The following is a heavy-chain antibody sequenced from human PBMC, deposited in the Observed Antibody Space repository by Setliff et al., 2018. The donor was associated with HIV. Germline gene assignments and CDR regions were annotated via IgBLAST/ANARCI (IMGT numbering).Heavy chain of an antibody. J-gene: IGHJ5*02. D-gene: IGHD3-22*01. V-gene: IGHV4-39*01. CDR2: IHYNEKT. Sequence: PSETLSLTCTVSGGSASNSHYYWAWIRQPPGKGLEYIGSIHYNEKTYYNPSLKSRVTISIDTSKNQFSLNLTSVTAADTAVYYCASRVYYYDSNNFLREEGFDPWGQGTLVTVSS. CDR3: ASRVYYYDSNNFLREEGFDP. CDR1: GGSASNSHYY.